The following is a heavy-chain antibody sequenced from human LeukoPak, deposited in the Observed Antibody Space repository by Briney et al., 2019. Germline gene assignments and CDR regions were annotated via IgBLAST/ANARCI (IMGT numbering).Heavy chain of an antibody. CDR2: INHSGST. J-gene: IGHJ2*01. CDR1: GGSISSGASD. CDR3: ARAARQGFTMIVVPFFYFDL. D-gene: IGHD3-22*01. V-gene: IGHV4-31*03. Sequence: SQTLSLTCXVSGGSISSGASDWGWIRQHPKRGLGWVGYINHSGSTYYNPSRGSRVTMSVDTSKNQFSLKLSSVTAADSAVYYCARAARQGFTMIVVPFFYFDLWGRGTLXTVSS.